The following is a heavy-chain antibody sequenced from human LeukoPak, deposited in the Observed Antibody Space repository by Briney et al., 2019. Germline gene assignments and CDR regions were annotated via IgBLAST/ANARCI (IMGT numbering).Heavy chain of an antibody. CDR1: GFTFSSYA. Sequence: GGSLRLSCAASGFTFSSYAMSWVRQAPGKGLEWVSAISGSSGSTYYADSVKGRFTISRDISKNTLYLQMNSLRAEDTAVYYCARDLTDGSPGTWGQGTLVTVSS. V-gene: IGHV3-23*01. CDR2: ISGSSGST. J-gene: IGHJ5*02. CDR3: ARDLTDGSPGT. D-gene: IGHD5-24*01.